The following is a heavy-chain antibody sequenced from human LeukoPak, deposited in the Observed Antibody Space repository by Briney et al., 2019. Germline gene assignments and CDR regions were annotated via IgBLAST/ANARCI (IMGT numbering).Heavy chain of an antibody. CDR3: AREKLSFFDSSCYFDC. CDR2: ISSSGSAI. J-gene: IGHJ4*02. V-gene: IGHV3-48*03. CDR1: GFTFSSYE. D-gene: IGHD3-22*01. Sequence: GGSLRDSCAASGFTFSSYEMNWVRQAPGKGLEWVSFISSSGSAIHYADSVRGRFTISRDNAKNSLYLQMSRLSAEDTAVYYCAREKLSFFDSSCYFDCWGQGTLVTVSS.